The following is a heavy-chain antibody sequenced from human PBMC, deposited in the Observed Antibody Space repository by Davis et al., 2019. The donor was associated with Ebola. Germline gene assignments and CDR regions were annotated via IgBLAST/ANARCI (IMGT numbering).Heavy chain of an antibody. Sequence: GESLKLSCAASGFTFSSYGMHWVRQAPGKGLEWVAVIWYDGSNKYYADSVKGRFTISRDNSKNTLYLQMNSLRAEDTAVYYCAREGSSGWYYLDYWGQGTLVTVSS. CDR3: AREGSSGWYYLDY. D-gene: IGHD6-19*01. CDR2: IWYDGSNK. J-gene: IGHJ4*02. V-gene: IGHV3-33*01. CDR1: GFTFSSYG.